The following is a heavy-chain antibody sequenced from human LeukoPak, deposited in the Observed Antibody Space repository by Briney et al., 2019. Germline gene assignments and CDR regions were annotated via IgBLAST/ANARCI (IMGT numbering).Heavy chain of an antibody. CDR1: GYTFTGYY. J-gene: IGHJ6*02. D-gene: IGHD1-7*01. CDR3: AREQPQTGTDPGWYYGMDV. CDR2: INPNSGGT. V-gene: IGHV1-2*02. Sequence: GASVKVSCKASGYTFTGYYMHWVRQAPGQGLEWMGWINPNSGGTNYAQKFQGRVTMTRDTSISTAYMELSRLRADDTAVYYCAREQPQTGTDPGWYYGMDVWGQGTTVTVSS.